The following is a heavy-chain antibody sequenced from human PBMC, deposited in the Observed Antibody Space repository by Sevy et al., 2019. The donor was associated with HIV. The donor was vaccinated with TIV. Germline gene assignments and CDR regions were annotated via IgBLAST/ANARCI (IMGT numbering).Heavy chain of an antibody. Sequence: GGSLRLSCAASGFTFSSYSMNWVRQAPGKGLEWVSSISSSSSYIYYADSVKGRFTIPRDNSKNSLYLQMNSLRAEDTAVYYCARGGGYDYDDKNPFDYWGQGTLVTVSS. CDR2: ISSSSSYI. D-gene: IGHD5-12*01. J-gene: IGHJ4*02. CDR1: GFTFSSYS. V-gene: IGHV3-21*01. CDR3: ARGGGYDYDDKNPFDY.